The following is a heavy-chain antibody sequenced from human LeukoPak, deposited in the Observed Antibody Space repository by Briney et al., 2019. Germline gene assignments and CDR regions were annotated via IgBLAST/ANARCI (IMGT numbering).Heavy chain of an antibody. CDR2: ISTTGSSI. D-gene: IGHD3-22*01. J-gene: IGHJ4*02. CDR1: GFTFSSYE. CDR3: ARDGRSYDSSGYYSD. Sequence: GGSLRLSCAASGFTFSSYEMNWVRQDPGKGQEWVSYISTTGSSIYYADSVKGRFTISRDNVKNLLYLQMNSLRAEDTAVYYCARDGRSYDSSGYYSDWGQGTLVTVSS. V-gene: IGHV3-48*03.